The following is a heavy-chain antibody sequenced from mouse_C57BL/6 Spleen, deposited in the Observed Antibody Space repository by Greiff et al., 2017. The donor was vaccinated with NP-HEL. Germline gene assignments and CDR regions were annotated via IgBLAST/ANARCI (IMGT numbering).Heavy chain of an antibody. J-gene: IGHJ3*01. CDR3: ARVGSRAWFAY. CDR2: IYPRDGST. Sequence: VQLQQSDAELVKPGASVKISCKVSGYTFTDHTIHWMKQRPEQGLERIGYIYPRDGSTKYNEKFRGKATWTADKSSSTAYMHLTSLKSEVASVYFYARVGSRAWFAYWSQGTLVTVSA. CDR1: GYTFTDHT. V-gene: IGHV1-78*01.